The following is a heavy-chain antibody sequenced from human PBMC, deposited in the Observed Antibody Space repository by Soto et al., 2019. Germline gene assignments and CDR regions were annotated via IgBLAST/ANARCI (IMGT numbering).Heavy chain of an antibody. J-gene: IGHJ4*02. D-gene: IGHD5-18*01. CDR3: AKVGFPYSYGYLFYY. V-gene: IGHV3-64*04. CDR2: ISTNGGST. Sequence: PGGSLRLSCSASGFTFSSYAMHWVRQAPGKGLEYVSSISTNGGSTHYADSVKGRFTISRDNSKNTLYLQMNSLRVEDTAVYYCAKVGFPYSYGYLFYYWGQGTLVTVSS. CDR1: GFTFSSYA.